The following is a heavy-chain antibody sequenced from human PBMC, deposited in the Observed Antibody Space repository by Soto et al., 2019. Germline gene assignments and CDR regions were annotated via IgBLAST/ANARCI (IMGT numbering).Heavy chain of an antibody. J-gene: IGHJ4*02. CDR1: GGSLSGYY. Sequence: SETLSLTCSVYGGSLSGYYWTWIRQPPGTGLEWIGEINHSGSTNYNPSLKSRVTISVDTSKNQFSLKLTSATAADTAVYYCARDFKRYSSSPGPLEYWGQGTLVTVSS. D-gene: IGHD6-6*01. CDR3: ARDFKRYSSSPGPLEY. V-gene: IGHV4-34*01. CDR2: INHSGST.